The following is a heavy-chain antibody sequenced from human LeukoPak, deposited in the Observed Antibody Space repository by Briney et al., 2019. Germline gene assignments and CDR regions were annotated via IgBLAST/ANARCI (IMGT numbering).Heavy chain of an antibody. D-gene: IGHD6-6*01. CDR2: IYYSGST. CDR3: AIGIYSSSSIDACDI. J-gene: IGHJ3*02. CDR1: GGSISSSSYY. Sequence: PSETLSLTCTVSGGSISSSSYYWGWIRQPPGKGLEWIGSIYYSGSTYYNPSLKSRVTISVDTSKNQFSLKLSSVTAGDTAVYYCAIGIYSSSSIDACDIWGQGTMVTVSS. V-gene: IGHV4-39*07.